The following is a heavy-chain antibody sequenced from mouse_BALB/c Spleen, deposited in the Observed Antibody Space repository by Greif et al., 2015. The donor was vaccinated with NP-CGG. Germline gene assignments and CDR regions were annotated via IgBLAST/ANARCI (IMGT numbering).Heavy chain of an antibody. J-gene: IGHJ4*01. V-gene: IGHV1-54*01. CDR3: ARSIYYDYDDGYYYAMDY. D-gene: IGHD2-4*01. Sequence: QVQLQQSGAELVRPGTSVKVSCKASGYAFTNYLIEWVKQRPGQGLEWIGVINPGSGGTNYNEKFKGKATLTADKSSSTAYMQLSSLTSGDSAVYFCARSIYYDYDDGYYYAMDYWGQGTSVTVSS. CDR1: GYAFTNYL. CDR2: INPGSGGT.